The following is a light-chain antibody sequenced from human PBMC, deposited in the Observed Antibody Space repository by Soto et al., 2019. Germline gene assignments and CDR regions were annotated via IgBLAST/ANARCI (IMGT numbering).Light chain of an antibody. V-gene: IGKV3-20*01. J-gene: IGKJ2*01. CDR2: GAY. Sequence: ENVLTQSPGTLSLSPGERATLSCRASLSVTSYLAWYQKKPGQPPRLLIYGAYNRPTGIPDRFTGSGSGTDFTLTISRLQPEDFAVYYCQQYGTSPRTFGQVTKVEIK. CDR3: QQYGTSPRT. CDR1: LSVTSY.